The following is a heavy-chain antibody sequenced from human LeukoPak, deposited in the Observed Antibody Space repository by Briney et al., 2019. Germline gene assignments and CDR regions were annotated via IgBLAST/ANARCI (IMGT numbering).Heavy chain of an antibody. D-gene: IGHD6-13*01. CDR1: GGSFSGYY. CDR2: INHSGST. Sequence: SETLSLTCAVYGGSFSGYYWSWIRQPPGKGLEWIGEINHSGSTNYNPSLKSRVTISVDTSKNQFSLKLSSVTAADTAVYYCARGGDSSSWYPLDPHYYYYGMDVWGQGTTVTVSS. CDR3: ARGGDSSSWYPLDPHYYYYGMDV. J-gene: IGHJ6*02. V-gene: IGHV4-34*01.